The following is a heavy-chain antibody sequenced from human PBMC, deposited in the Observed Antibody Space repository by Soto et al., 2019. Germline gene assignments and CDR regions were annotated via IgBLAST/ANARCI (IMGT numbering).Heavy chain of an antibody. D-gene: IGHD2-21*02. CDR1: GFTFSTYA. V-gene: IGHV3-30-3*01. CDR3: ARDSHCGGDCSLYYFDY. Sequence: TGGSLRLSCAASGFTFSTYAMYWVRQAPGKGLEWVAVISYGGSKKYYADSVKGRFTTSRDNPKNRLYLQMNSLRADDTAVYHCARDSHCGGDCSLYYFDYWGQGTLVTVSS. J-gene: IGHJ4*02. CDR2: ISYGGSKK.